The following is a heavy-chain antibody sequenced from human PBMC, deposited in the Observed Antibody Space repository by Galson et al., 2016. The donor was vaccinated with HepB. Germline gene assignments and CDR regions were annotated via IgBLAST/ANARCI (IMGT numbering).Heavy chain of an antibody. CDR3: ARAGSSSWLYYYYYMDV. CDR1: GGTFSSYA. Sequence: SVKVSCKASGGTFSSYAISWVRQAPGQGLEWMGGIIPIFGTANYAQKLQGRVTITADKSTSTAYMELSSLRFEDTAVYYCARAGSSSWLYYYYYMDVWGKGPTVTVSS. CDR2: IIPIFGTA. J-gene: IGHJ6*03. V-gene: IGHV1-69*06. D-gene: IGHD6-13*01.